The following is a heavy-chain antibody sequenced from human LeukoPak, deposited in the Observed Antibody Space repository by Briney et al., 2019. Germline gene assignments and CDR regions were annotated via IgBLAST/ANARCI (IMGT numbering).Heavy chain of an antibody. CDR1: GYSITSSKW. V-gene: IGHV4-28*01. D-gene: IGHD3-22*01. J-gene: IGHJ3*02. CDR3: ARTYYYDSSGYYFPGAFDI. CDR2: IYFSGST. Sequence: PSATLSPTCAVSGYSITSSKWWGWIRQPPGKGLEWIGYIYFSGSTYYNPSLKSRVTMSVDTSKNQFSLKLSSVAVVDTAVYYCARTYYYDSSGYYFPGAFDIWGQGTMVTVSS.